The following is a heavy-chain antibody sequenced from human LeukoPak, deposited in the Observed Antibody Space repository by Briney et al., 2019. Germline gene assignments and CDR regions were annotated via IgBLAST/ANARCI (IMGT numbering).Heavy chain of an antibody. D-gene: IGHD5-24*01. V-gene: IGHV1-2*04. Sequence: GASVKVSCKASGYTFTGYYMHWVRQAPGQGLEWMGWINPNSGGTNYAQKFQGWVTMTRDTSISTAYMELSRPRSDDTAVYYCARGGGDGYNFGASVDYWGQGTLVTVSS. CDR1: GYTFTGYY. CDR3: ARGGGDGYNFGASVDY. CDR2: INPNSGGT. J-gene: IGHJ4*02.